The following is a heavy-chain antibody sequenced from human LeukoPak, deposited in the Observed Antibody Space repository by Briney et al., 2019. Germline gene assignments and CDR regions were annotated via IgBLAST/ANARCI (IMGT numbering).Heavy chain of an antibody. Sequence: GESLKISCKGSGYSFTSYWSGWVRQMPGKGLEWMGIIYPGDSDTRYSPSFQGQVTISADKSISTAYLQWSSLKASDTAMYYCARQKYYYDFWSGYYYWGQGTLVTVSS. CDR3: ARQKYYYDFWSGYYY. CDR2: IYPGDSDT. CDR1: GYSFTSYW. D-gene: IGHD3-3*01. V-gene: IGHV5-51*01. J-gene: IGHJ4*02.